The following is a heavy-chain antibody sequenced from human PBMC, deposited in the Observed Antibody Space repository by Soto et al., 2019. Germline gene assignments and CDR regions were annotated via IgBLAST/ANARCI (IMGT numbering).Heavy chain of an antibody. Sequence: EVQLVESGGGLVQPGGSLRLSCAASGFTFSSYDMHWVRQATGKGLEWVSAIGTAGDTYYPGSVKGRFTISRENAKNSLYLQTNSLRAGDTAVYSCARAPGIAVAGTSGYYGMDVWGQGTTVTVSS. V-gene: IGHV3-13*01. CDR2: IGTAGDT. CDR1: GFTFSSYD. D-gene: IGHD6-19*01. J-gene: IGHJ6*02. CDR3: ARAPGIAVAGTSGYYGMDV.